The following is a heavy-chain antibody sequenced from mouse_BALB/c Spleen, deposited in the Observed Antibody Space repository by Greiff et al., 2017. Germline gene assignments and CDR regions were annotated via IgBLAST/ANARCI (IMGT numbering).Heavy chain of an antibody. CDR3: ANYDYDGGYYAMDY. CDR2: IYPGSGNT. J-gene: IGHJ4*01. Sequence: QVQLKQSGPELVKPGASVKISCKASGYTFTDYYINWVKQKPGQGLEWIGWIYPGSGNTKYNEKFKGKATLTVDTSSSTAYMQLSSLTSEDTAVYFCANYDYDGGYYAMDYWGQGTSVTVSS. D-gene: IGHD2-4*01. V-gene: IGHV1-84*02. CDR1: GYTFTDYY.